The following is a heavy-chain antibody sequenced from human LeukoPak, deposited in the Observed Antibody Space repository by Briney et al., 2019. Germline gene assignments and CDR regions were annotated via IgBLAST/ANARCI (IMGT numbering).Heavy chain of an antibody. CDR1: GFTFSSYW. CDR2: IRNDGSTK. D-gene: IGHD1-14*01. CDR3: ARTALSDSPEGS. J-gene: IGHJ5*02. Sequence: GGSLRLSCVASGFTFSSYWMHWVRQAPGKGLEWAAFIRNDGSTKYYADSVKGRFTISRDNSKNTVYLQMNSLRDEDTAVYYCARTALSDSPEGSWGQGTLVTVSS. V-gene: IGHV3-30*02.